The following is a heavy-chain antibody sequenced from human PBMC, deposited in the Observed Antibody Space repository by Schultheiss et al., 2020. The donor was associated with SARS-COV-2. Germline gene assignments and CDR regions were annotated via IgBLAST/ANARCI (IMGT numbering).Heavy chain of an antibody. CDR3: ARVGGYGDYEPGVDY. Sequence: GGSLRLSCAASGFTFSSYWMSWVRQAPGKGLEWVANINQDGRVEYYADSVKGRFTISRDNSKNTLYLQMNSLRAEDTAVYYCARVGGYGDYEPGVDYWGQGTLVTVSS. D-gene: IGHD4-17*01. CDR1: GFTFSSYW. V-gene: IGHV3-7*01. CDR2: INQDGRVE. J-gene: IGHJ4*02.